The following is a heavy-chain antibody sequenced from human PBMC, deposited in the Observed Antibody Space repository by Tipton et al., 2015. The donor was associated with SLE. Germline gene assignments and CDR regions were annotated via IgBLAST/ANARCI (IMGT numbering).Heavy chain of an antibody. V-gene: IGHV3-33*01. CDR1: GFTFSSYG. Sequence: SLRLSCAASGFTFSSYGMHWVRQAPGKGLEWVAVIWYDGSNKYYADSVKGRFTISRDNSKNTLYLQMNSLRAGDTAVYYCATQLVPYYYGMDVWGQGTTVTVSS. D-gene: IGHD6-13*01. CDR2: IWYDGSNK. J-gene: IGHJ6*02. CDR3: ATQLVPYYYGMDV.